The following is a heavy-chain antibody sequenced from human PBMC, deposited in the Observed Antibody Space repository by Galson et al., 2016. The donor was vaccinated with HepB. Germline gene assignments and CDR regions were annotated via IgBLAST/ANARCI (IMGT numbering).Heavy chain of an antibody. D-gene: IGHD4/OR15-4a*01. V-gene: IGHV3-7*03. J-gene: IGHJ4*02. Sequence: SLRLSCAASGFTFSSYWMTWVRQAPGKGLEWVANIKQDGIEKYHVDSVKGRFTISRDNAKNSLYLQMNSLKTEDTAMYFCGRVDDGASYRIDFWGQGTLVTVSS. CDR2: IKQDGIEK. CDR3: GRVDDGASYRIDF. CDR1: GFTFSSYW.